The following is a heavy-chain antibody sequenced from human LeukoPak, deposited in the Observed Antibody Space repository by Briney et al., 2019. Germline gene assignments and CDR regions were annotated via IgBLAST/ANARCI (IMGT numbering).Heavy chain of an antibody. Sequence: GGSLRLSCAASGFTFSSFVMYWVRQAPDKGLEWVAAISYDGINKYYADSVEGRFTISRDNSNKTLYLQMNSLRAEDTAVYFCAKIRSTGAGDGFDVWGQGTLVTVSS. CDR3: AKIRSTGAGDGFDV. CDR2: ISYDGINK. V-gene: IGHV3-30*18. J-gene: IGHJ3*01. D-gene: IGHD2-8*02. CDR1: GFTFSSFV.